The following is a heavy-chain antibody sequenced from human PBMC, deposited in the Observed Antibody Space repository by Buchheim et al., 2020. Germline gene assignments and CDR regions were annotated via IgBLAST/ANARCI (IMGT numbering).Heavy chain of an antibody. CDR3: AKDLRGYGGNSRYYYYGMDV. D-gene: IGHD4-23*01. J-gene: IGHJ6*02. CDR1: GFTFSSYG. CDR2: ISYDGSNK. Sequence: QVQLVESGGGVAQPGRSLRLSCAASGFTFSSYGMHWVRQAPGKGLEWVAVISYDGSNKYYADSVKGRFTISRDNSKNTLYLQMNSLRAEDTAVYYCAKDLRGYGGNSRYYYYGMDVWGQGTT. V-gene: IGHV3-30*18.